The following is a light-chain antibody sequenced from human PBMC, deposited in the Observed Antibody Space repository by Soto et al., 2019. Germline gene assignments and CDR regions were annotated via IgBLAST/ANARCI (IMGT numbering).Light chain of an antibody. CDR2: GAS. V-gene: IGKV3D-15*01. CDR1: QSVDSN. J-gene: IGKJ5*01. Sequence: EIGMAQSPATLSVAAGCGSTLCWGSSQSVDSNLAWYQQKPGQTPRLLTYGASNRPTGIPARFSGSGSGTEFTLTIIRLQSADSPASYCQQHNDWPQLTCGQGTRREIK. CDR3: QQHNDWPQLT.